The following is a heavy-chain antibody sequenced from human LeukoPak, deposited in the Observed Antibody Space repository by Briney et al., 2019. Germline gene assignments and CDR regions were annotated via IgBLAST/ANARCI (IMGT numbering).Heavy chain of an antibody. CDR3: ARYDYYDSSGSFDY. CDR1: GFSFSSYA. J-gene: IGHJ4*02. CDR2: ISGGGGST. Sequence: EPGRSLRLSCAASGFSFSSYAMSWVRQSPGKGLEWVSAISGGGGSTHYADSVKGRFTISRDNAKNSPYLQMNSLRAEDTAVYYCARYDYYDSSGSFDYWGQGTLVTVSS. D-gene: IGHD3-22*01. V-gene: IGHV3-23*01.